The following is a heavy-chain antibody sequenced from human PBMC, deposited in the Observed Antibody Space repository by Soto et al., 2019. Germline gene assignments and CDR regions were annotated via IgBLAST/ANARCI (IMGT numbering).Heavy chain of an antibody. CDR2: ISGSGGST. Sequence: GGSLRLSCAASGFTFSSYAMSWVRQAPGKGLEWVSAISGSGGSTYYADSVKGRFTISRDNSKNTLYLQMNSLRAEETAVYYCAKIPHSSSWYLDAFDIWGQGTMVTVSS. V-gene: IGHV3-23*01. J-gene: IGHJ3*02. CDR1: GFTFSSYA. D-gene: IGHD6-13*01. CDR3: AKIPHSSSWYLDAFDI.